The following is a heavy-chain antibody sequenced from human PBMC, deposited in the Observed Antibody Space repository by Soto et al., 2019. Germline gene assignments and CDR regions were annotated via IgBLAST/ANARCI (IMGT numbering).Heavy chain of an antibody. V-gene: IGHV4-39*01. CDR1: GGSISTTYY. CDR3: ARHDHWLVRAPLGS. D-gene: IGHD3-10*01. J-gene: IGHJ5*02. CDR2: IYYSGSA. Sequence: QLRLQESGPGLVKPSETLSLTCTVSGGSISTTYYWAWVRQPPGKGLEWIGSIYYSGSAYYSPSFKRRVTMAVDTSKDQFSLKLTSVTAADTAVYYCARHDHWLVRAPLGSCGQGTLVTVSS.